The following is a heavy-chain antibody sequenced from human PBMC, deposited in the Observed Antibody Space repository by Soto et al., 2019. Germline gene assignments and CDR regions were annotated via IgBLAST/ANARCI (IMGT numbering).Heavy chain of an antibody. Sequence: KPSETLSLTCTVSGDSINSVRYYWGWIRQPPGKGLEWIGSIYYSGNTYYNPSLKSRVTISIDTSKNQFSLKLSSVTAADTAVYFCARSQLLYNNWFDPWGQGTVVTVSS. V-gene: IGHV4-39*01. CDR1: GDSINSVRYY. D-gene: IGHD2-2*02. CDR2: IYYSGNT. CDR3: ARSQLLYNNWFDP. J-gene: IGHJ5*02.